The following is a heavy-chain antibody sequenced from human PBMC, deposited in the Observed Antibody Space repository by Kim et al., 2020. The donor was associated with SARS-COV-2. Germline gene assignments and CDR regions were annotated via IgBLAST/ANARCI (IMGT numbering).Heavy chain of an antibody. Sequence: SETLSLTCTVSGGSISSYYWSWIRQPPGKGLEWIGFFYYSGRTNYNPSLKSRVTISVDTSKNQFSLKLSSVTAADTAVYYCARDLSGSGAYDPWGQGTLVTVSS. D-gene: IGHD1-26*01. V-gene: IGHV4-59*01. CDR2: FYYSGRT. J-gene: IGHJ5*02. CDR3: ARDLSGSGAYDP. CDR1: GGSISSYY.